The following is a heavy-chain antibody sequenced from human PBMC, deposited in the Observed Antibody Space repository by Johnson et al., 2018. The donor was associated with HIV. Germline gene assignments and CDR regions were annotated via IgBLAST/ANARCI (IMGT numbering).Heavy chain of an antibody. V-gene: IGHV3-30*02. CDR1: GFTFSSYG. CDR3: AREGEGRACDI. J-gene: IGHJ3*02. Sequence: QVQLVESGGGVVQPGGSLRLSCAASGFTFSSYGMHWVRQAPGKGLEWVAFIRYDGSNKYYADSVKGRFTISRDNSKNTLYLQMNSLRAEDTAVYYCAREGEGRACDIWGQGTMVTVSS. CDR2: IRYDGSNK. D-gene: IGHD3-16*01.